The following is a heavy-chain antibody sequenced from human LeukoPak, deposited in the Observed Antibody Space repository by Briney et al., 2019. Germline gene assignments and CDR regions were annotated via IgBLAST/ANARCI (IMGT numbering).Heavy chain of an antibody. CDR2: IYYSGST. Sequence: ASETLSLTCTVSGGSIISYCWSSIQQPPGKGLEWIGYIYYSGSTNYNPSLKSRVTISVDTHKNQFSLKLGSVTAADTAVYYCARHRRSLLYTSDYWGQGTLVTVSS. V-gene: IGHV4-59*08. J-gene: IGHJ4*02. CDR3: ARHRRSLLYTSDY. D-gene: IGHD2-2*02. CDR1: GGSIISYC.